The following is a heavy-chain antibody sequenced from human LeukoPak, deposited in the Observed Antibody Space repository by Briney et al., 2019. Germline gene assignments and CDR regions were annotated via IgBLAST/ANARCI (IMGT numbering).Heavy chain of an antibody. CDR2: ISYDGSNK. CDR3: ARGAGIVVVPAGDWFDP. V-gene: IGHV3-30-3*01. J-gene: IGHJ5*02. D-gene: IGHD2-2*01. Sequence: GRSLRLSCAASGFTFSSYAMHWVRQAPGKGLEWVAVISYDGSNKYYADSVKGRFTISRDNSKNTLYLQTNSLRAEDTAVYYCARGAGIVVVPAGDWFDPWGQGTLVTVST. CDR1: GFTFSSYA.